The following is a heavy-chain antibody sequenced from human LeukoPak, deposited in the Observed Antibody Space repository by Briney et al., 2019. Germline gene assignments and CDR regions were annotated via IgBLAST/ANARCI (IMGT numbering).Heavy chain of an antibody. V-gene: IGHV4-59*08. CDR2: IYYSGST. CDR1: GGSINSYY. Sequence: SETLSLTRTVSGGSINSYYLSWIRQPPGKGLEWIGYIYYSGSTNYNPSLKSRVTISVDTSNNKFSLKLTSLTAADTAVYYCVRHLSAGRPAFDIWGQGTMVTVSS. CDR3: VRHLSAGRPAFDI. D-gene: IGHD2-15*01. J-gene: IGHJ3*02.